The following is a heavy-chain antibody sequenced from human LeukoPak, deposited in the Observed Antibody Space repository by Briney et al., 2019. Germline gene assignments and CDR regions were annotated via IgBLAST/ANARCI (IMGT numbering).Heavy chain of an antibody. Sequence: PSETLSLTCTVSGGSINNYYWTWIRQPPGKGLECIGYVYYTGRTYYNPSLKSRVTISVDTSKNHFSLKLNSVTAADTAVYYCARDSSTVTTRHFDYWGQGTLVTVSS. CDR2: VYYTGRT. V-gene: IGHV4-59*01. D-gene: IGHD4-17*01. CDR1: GGSINNYY. CDR3: ARDSSTVTTRHFDY. J-gene: IGHJ4*02.